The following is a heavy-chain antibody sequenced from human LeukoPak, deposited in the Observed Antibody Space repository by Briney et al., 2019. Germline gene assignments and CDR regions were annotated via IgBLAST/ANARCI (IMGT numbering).Heavy chain of an antibody. J-gene: IGHJ4*02. CDR3: AREGLTYYDSSGYYDY. V-gene: IGHV4-59*02. D-gene: IGHD3-22*01. CDR2: IYHSGTS. CDR1: GGSVSDYY. Sequence: SETLSLTCTVSGGSVSDYYWSWIRQPPGKGLEWIGYIYHSGTSNYNPSLKSRVTMSVDTSKSQFSLSLSSVTSADTAVYYCAREGLTYYDSSGYYDYWGQGTLVTVSS.